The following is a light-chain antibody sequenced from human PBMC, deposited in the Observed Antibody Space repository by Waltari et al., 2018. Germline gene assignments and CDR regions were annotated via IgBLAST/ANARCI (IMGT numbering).Light chain of an antibody. V-gene: IGKV3-20*01. J-gene: IGKJ3*01. CDR2: IAS. CDR1: QSMPSNY. CDR3: QQSGGSPFT. Sequence: IVLTQSPGTLSLSPGERATLSCRASQSMPSNYLAWYQQRPGRAPRLLIYIASSRATGIPDRFSGSGSGTDFTLTISRLEPEDFAVYYCQQSGGSPFTFGPGTTVDI.